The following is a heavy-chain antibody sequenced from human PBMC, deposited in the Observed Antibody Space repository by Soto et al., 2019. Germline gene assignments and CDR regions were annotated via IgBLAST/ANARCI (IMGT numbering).Heavy chain of an antibody. V-gene: IGHV3-23*01. J-gene: IGHJ4*02. CDR1: GFTFSSYA. D-gene: IGHD3-16*01. CDR2: ISGSGGST. Sequence: PGGSLRLSCAASGFTFSSYAMSWVRQAPGKGLEWVSGISGSGGSTSNADSVKGRFTISRDNSKNTLFLQMNSLRAEDTAVYYCAKGKAYYDYIWGSEYYIDYRGQGTLVTVSS. CDR3: AKGKAYYDYIWGSEYYIDY.